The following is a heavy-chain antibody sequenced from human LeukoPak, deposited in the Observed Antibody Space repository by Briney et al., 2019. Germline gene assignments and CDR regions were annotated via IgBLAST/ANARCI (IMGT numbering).Heavy chain of an antibody. CDR1: GGSFSGYY. Sequence: SETLSLTCTVYGGSFSGYYWSWIRQPPGKGLEWIGEINHSGSTNYNPSLKSRVTISVDTSKNQFSLKLSSVTAADTAVYYCASYTAGGGGLDYWGQGTLVTVSS. V-gene: IGHV4-34*01. J-gene: IGHJ4*02. CDR2: INHSGST. CDR3: ASYTAGGGGLDY. D-gene: IGHD5-18*01.